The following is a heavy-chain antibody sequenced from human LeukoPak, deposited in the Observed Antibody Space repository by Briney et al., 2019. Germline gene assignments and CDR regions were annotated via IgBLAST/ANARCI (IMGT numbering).Heavy chain of an antibody. Sequence: ASVKVFCKASGYTFTSHDINWVRQATGQGLEWMGWMNPNSGNTGYAQKFQGRLTMTRNTSINTAYMELNSLRSEDAAVYFCAREGAYYDFWSSYSPSHGIFDSWGQGSLVTVSS. CDR2: MNPNSGNT. D-gene: IGHD3-3*01. J-gene: IGHJ4*02. CDR3: AREGAYYDFWSSYSPSHGIFDS. CDR1: GYTFTSHD. V-gene: IGHV1-8*01.